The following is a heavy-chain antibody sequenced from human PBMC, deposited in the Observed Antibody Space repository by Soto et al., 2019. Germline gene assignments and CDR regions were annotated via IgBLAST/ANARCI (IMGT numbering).Heavy chain of an antibody. CDR1: GGSISSYY. V-gene: IGHV4-59*01. D-gene: IGHD3-16*02. CDR3: ARGPQGIMITFGGVIGLNRFDP. J-gene: IGHJ5*02. Sequence: PSETLSLTCTVSGGSISSYYWSWIRQPPGKGLEWIGYIYYSGRTNYNPSLKSRVTISVDTSKNQFPLKLSSVTAADTAVYYCARGPQGIMITFGGVIGLNRFDPWGQGPLVT. CDR2: IYYSGRT.